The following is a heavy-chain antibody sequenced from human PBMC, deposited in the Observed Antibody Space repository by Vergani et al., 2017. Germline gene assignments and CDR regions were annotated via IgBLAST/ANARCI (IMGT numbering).Heavy chain of an antibody. CDR3: AIVTDYYDSSGYYLDY. J-gene: IGHJ4*02. CDR1: GISFNSYW. CDR2: IKSDGSIT. Sequence: DVHLAESGGGFFQPGGSLRLSCSASGISFNSYWMHWVRQVPGKGLLWVSRIKSDGSITAYADSVKGRFTISRDNAQNTLYLQMNSLRVEDTGVYYCAIVTDYYDSSGYYLDYWGQGTLVTVSS. V-gene: IGHV3-74*03. D-gene: IGHD3-22*01.